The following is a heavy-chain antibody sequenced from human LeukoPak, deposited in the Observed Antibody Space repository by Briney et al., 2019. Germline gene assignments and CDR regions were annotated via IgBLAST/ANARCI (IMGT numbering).Heavy chain of an antibody. Sequence: GGSLRLSCSASGFAFSSYDMHWVRQAPGKGLEWVSAFHTDGGTYYLDSVKGRFTISREDAKNSLYLQMNTLRAGDTAVYYCARGSGPGVTTIDFWGQGTLVIVSS. CDR1: GFAFSSYD. J-gene: IGHJ4*02. CDR2: FHTDGGT. D-gene: IGHD4-17*01. V-gene: IGHV3-13*01. CDR3: ARGSGPGVTTIDF.